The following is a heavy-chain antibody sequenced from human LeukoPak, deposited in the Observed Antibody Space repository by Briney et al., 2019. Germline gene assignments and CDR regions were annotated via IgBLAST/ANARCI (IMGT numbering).Heavy chain of an antibody. CDR3: ARANCYDSSGYPSEGYFDY. V-gene: IGHV4-31*03. CDR1: GGSISSGGYY. D-gene: IGHD3-22*01. Sequence: PSQTLSLTCTVSGGSISSGGYYWSWIRQHPGKGLEWIGYIYYSGSTYYNPSLKSRVTISVDTSKNQFSLKLSSVTAADTAVYYCARANCYDSSGYPSEGYFDYWGQGTLVTVSS. J-gene: IGHJ4*02. CDR2: IYYSGST.